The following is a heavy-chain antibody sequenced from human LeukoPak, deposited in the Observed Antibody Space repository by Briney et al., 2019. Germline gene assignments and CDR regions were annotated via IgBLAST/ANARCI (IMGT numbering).Heavy chain of an antibody. CDR1: GGTFSSYA. Sequence: SVKVSCKASGGTFSSYAISWVRQAPGQGLEWMGGIIPIFGTANYAQKFQGRVTITADKTTSTAYMELSSLRSEDTAVYYCARDWSVPAATYYYYGMDVWGKGTTVTVSS. CDR2: IIPIFGTA. CDR3: ARDWSVPAATYYYYGMDV. V-gene: IGHV1-69*06. D-gene: IGHD2-2*01. J-gene: IGHJ6*04.